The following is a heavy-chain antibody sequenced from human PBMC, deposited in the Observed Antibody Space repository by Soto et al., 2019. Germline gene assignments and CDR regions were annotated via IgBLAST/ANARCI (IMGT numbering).Heavy chain of an antibody. D-gene: IGHD6-13*01. CDR2: SSGSGGST. CDR1: GFTFSSDA. CDR3: ATVHIAAPLN. V-gene: IGHV3-23*01. Sequence: EVQLLESGGGLIQPGGSLRLSCAASGFTFSSDAMSWFRQAPGKGLEWISGSSGSGGSTYYADSVKRRFPISRDNSKNTLYLQMNSLRPEDAAVYYCATVHIAAPLNWGQGTLVTVPS. J-gene: IGHJ4*02.